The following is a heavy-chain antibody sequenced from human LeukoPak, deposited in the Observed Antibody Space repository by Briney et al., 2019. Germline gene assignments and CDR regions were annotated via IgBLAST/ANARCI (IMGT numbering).Heavy chain of an antibody. CDR3: ARVKSTSFDY. D-gene: IGHD2-2*01. J-gene: IGHJ4*02. CDR1: GFTFSTYW. Sequence: GGPLRLSCAASGFTFSTYWMSWVRQAPGKGPEWVANINQDGSEKYYVDSVKGRFTISRDNAKNSLYLQMNSLRAEDTAVYYCARVKSTSFDYWGQGTLVTVSS. CDR2: INQDGSEK. V-gene: IGHV3-7*05.